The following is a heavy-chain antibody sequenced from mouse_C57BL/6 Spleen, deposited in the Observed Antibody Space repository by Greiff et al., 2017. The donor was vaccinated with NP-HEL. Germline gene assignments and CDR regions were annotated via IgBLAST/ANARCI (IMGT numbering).Heavy chain of an antibody. Sequence: EVQGVESGGDLVKPGGSLKLSCAASGFTFSSYGMSWVRQTPDKRLEWVATISSGGSYTYYPDSVKGRFTISRDNAKNTLYLQMSSPKSEDTAMYYCARQGDYYAMDYWGQGTSVTVSS. J-gene: IGHJ4*01. V-gene: IGHV5-6*01. CDR1: GFTFSSYG. CDR2: ISSGGSYT. CDR3: ARQGDYYAMDY.